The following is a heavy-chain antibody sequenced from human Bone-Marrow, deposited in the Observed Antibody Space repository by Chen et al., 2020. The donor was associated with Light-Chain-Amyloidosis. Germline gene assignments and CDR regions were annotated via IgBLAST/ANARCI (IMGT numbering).Heavy chain of an antibody. Sequence: QVQLVQSGAEVKKPGSSVKVSCRASGGTFNSYGVSWIRQAPGQGLEWMGWIIPMFGRAHDAQKFQGRVTMTADESTNTAYMELSRLGSEDTAVYYCARDETPIFGVVTYNWFDPWGQGTLVTVSS. CDR3: ARDETPIFGVVTYNWFDP. D-gene: IGHD3-3*01. V-gene: IGHV1-69*01. J-gene: IGHJ5*02. CDR1: GGTFNSYG. CDR2: IIPMFGRA.